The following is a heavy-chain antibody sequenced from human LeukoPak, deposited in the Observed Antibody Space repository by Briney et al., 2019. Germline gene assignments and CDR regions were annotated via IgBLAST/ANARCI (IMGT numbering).Heavy chain of an antibody. CDR2: ISGSGGST. J-gene: IGHJ4*02. Sequence: PGGSLRLSCAASGFTFSSYAMSWVRQAPGKGLEWVSAISGSGGSTYYADSVKGRFTISRDNFKNTLYLQMNSLRAEDTAVYYCARRDGYNRGACDYWGQGTLVTVSS. CDR1: GFTFSSYA. D-gene: IGHD5-24*01. CDR3: ARRDGYNRGACDY. V-gene: IGHV3-23*01.